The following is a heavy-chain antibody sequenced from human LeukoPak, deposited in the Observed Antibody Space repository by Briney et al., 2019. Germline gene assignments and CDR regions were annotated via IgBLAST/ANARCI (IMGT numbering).Heavy chain of an antibody. D-gene: IGHD2-15*01. V-gene: IGHV4-39*07. CDR2: IYYSGSS. J-gene: IGHJ3*02. Sequence: SETLSLTCTVSGGSISSSSYYWGWIRQPPGKGLEWIGSIYYSGSSYYNPSLKSRVTISVDTSKNQFSLKLSSVTAADTAVYYARAGCSGGSCYESRGAFDIWGQGTMVTVSS. CDR3: RAGCSGGSCYESRGAFDI. CDR1: GGSISSSSYY.